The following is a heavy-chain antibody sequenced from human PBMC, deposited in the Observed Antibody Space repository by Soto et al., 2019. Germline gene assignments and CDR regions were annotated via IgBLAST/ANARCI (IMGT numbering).Heavy chain of an antibody. D-gene: IGHD4-17*01. V-gene: IGHV1-18*01. CDR3: AREFRYGGNSVSYYGMDV. J-gene: IGHJ6*02. Sequence: QVQLVQSGAEVKKPGASVKVSCTASGYTFTSYGISRLRQAPGQGLEWMGSISAYNGNTNYAQKLQGRRTMTTDTSTSTAYMELGSLRSDDTAVYYCAREFRYGGNSVSYYGMDVWGQGTTVTVSS. CDR2: ISAYNGNT. CDR1: GYTFTSYG.